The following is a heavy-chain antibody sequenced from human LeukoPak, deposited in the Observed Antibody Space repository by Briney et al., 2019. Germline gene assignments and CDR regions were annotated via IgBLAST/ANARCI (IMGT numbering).Heavy chain of an antibody. D-gene: IGHD3-16*01. Sequence: GGSLRLSCAASGFTFSNYAMSWVRQAPGKGLEWFSAITGSGGDTFHADSVKGRFTISRDNSKNTLDLQMSSLRAEDTAVYYCVKGSASSRPYYFDDWGQGALVTVSS. CDR1: GFTFSNYA. CDR2: ITGSGGDT. J-gene: IGHJ4*02. CDR3: VKGSASSRPYYFDD. V-gene: IGHV3-23*01.